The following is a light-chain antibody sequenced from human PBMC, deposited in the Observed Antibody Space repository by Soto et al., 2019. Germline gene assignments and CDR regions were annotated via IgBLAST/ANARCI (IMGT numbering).Light chain of an antibody. CDR2: SNN. V-gene: IGLV1-44*01. CDR1: SSNIGSNT. CDR3: AAWDDSLNGWV. Sequence: QSVLTQTPSASGTPGQRVTISCSGSSSNIGSNTVNWYQQLPGTAPKLLIYSNNQRPSGVPDRFSGSKSGTSASLAISGRQSEDEADYYCAAWDDSLNGWVFGGGTQRTVL. J-gene: IGLJ3*02.